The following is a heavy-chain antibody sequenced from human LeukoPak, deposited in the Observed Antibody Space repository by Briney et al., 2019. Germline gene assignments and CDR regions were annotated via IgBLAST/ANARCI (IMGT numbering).Heavy chain of an antibody. CDR2: INSDGSST. CDR3: ARVEGSKHAWGRY. CDR1: GFTFSSYW. D-gene: IGHD3-16*01. V-gene: IGHV3-74*01. J-gene: IGHJ4*02. Sequence: PGGSLRLSCAASGFTFSSYWMHWVRQAPGKGLVWVSRINSDGSSTRYADSVRGRFTISRDNAKNTLYLQMNSLRAEYTAVYYGARVEGSKHAWGRYWGQGTLVTVSS.